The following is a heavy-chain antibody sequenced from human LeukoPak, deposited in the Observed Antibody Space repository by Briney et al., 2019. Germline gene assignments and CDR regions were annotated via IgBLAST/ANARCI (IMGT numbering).Heavy chain of an antibody. CDR2: IYYSGST. Sequence: PSETLSLTCTVSGGSISGYFWSWIRQSPGMGLEWIGYIYYSGSTTYNPSLKSRVTISVDTSKNQFFLKLSSVTAADTAVYYCARAFGYYYDSSGHDAYAFDIWGQGTMVTVSS. D-gene: IGHD3-22*01. CDR1: GGSISGYF. V-gene: IGHV4-59*08. CDR3: ARAFGYYYDSSGHDAYAFDI. J-gene: IGHJ3*02.